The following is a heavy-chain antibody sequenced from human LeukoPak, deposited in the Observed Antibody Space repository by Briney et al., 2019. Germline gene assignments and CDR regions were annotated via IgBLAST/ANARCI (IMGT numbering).Heavy chain of an antibody. J-gene: IGHJ6*02. V-gene: IGHV1-2*02. CDR3: AGTTAYYDILTGYYGYYYYGMDV. D-gene: IGHD3-9*01. Sequence: ASVKVSCEASGYTFTGYYMQWVRHAPGQGLEWRGGINSNSGGNQYAQKCQGRVTMTRDTTIRTAYMDLSRLTSDDTAVYYCAGTTAYYDILTGYYGYYYYGMDVWGQGTMVTVSS. CDR1: GYTFTGYY. CDR2: INSNSGGN.